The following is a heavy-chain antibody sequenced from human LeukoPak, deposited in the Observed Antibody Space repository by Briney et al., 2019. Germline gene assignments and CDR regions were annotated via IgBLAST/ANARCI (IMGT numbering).Heavy chain of an antibody. Sequence: GGSLRLSCTASGFTVSDNYMTWVRQAPGKGLEWVSSIYSAGATHYAESVKGRFTISRDNSKNTLYLQMNSLRAEDMAVYYCARIEWERLGRAFDIWGQGTMVTVSS. D-gene: IGHD1-26*01. J-gene: IGHJ3*02. CDR1: GFTVSDNY. CDR3: ARIEWERLGRAFDI. CDR2: IYSAGAT. V-gene: IGHV3-53*01.